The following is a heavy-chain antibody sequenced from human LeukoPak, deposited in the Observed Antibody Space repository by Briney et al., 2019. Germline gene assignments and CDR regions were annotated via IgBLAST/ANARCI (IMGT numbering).Heavy chain of an antibody. Sequence: GESLKISCKGFAYSFTNYWIGWVRQMPGKGLEWMGILYPGDSDIRYRPSFQGQVTISADKSISTAYLQWSSLKASDTAMYYCARLISGSNAFDTWGQGTMVTVSS. CDR3: ARLISGSNAFDT. CDR1: AYSFTNYW. V-gene: IGHV5-51*01. CDR2: LYPGDSDI. D-gene: IGHD1-20*01. J-gene: IGHJ3*02.